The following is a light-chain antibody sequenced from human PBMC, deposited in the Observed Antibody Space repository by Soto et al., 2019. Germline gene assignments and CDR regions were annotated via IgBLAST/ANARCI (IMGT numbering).Light chain of an antibody. Sequence: DIQMTQSPSSLSASVGDRVTITCRASQGISNYLAWYQQKPGKVPKLLIYVASTLQSGLPSRFSGSGSVTDFTLTISSLQPEDVATYYCQKYTSAPQTFGQGTKVEIK. J-gene: IGKJ1*01. CDR1: QGISNY. CDR2: VAS. CDR3: QKYTSAPQT. V-gene: IGKV1-27*01.